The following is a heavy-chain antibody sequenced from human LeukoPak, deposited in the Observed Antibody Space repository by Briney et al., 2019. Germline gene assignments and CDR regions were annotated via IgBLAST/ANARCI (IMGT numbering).Heavy chain of an antibody. CDR2: INHSGST. D-gene: IGHD6-19*01. CDR1: GGSFSGYY. J-gene: IGHJ5*02. CDR3: ARRYSSGWSGNWSDP. V-gene: IGHV4-34*01. Sequence: SETLSLTCAVYGGSFSGYYWSWIRQPPGKGLEWIGEINHSGSTNYNPSFKSRVTISVVTSKNQFSLKLSSVTAADTAVYYCARRYSSGWSGNWSDPWGQGTLVTVSS.